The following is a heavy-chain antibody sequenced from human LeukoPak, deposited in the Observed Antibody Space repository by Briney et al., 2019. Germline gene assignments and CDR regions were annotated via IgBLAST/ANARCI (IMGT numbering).Heavy chain of an antibody. Sequence: PSETLSLTCAVYGGSFSGYYWSWIRQPPGKGLEWIGEINHSGSTNYNPSLKSRVTISVDTSKNQFSLKLSSVTAADTAVYYCARVVTRITIFGVVIRGRDYFDYWGQGTLVTVSS. V-gene: IGHV4-34*01. CDR2: INHSGST. J-gene: IGHJ4*02. CDR1: GGSFSGYY. CDR3: ARVVTRITIFGVVIRGRDYFDY. D-gene: IGHD3-3*01.